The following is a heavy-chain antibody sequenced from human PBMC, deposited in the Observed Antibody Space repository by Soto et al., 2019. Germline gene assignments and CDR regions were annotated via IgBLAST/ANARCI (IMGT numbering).Heavy chain of an antibody. J-gene: IGHJ3*02. V-gene: IGHV4-34*01. Sequence: SETLSLTCAVYGGSFSGYYWSWIRQPPGKGLEWIGEIDHSGSTNYNPSLKGRFTISVDTSKNQFSLKLTSVTAADTAVYYCARDHGDYDAFDIWGQGTMVTVSS. CDR1: GGSFSGYY. CDR2: IDHSGST. D-gene: IGHD4-17*01. CDR3: ARDHGDYDAFDI.